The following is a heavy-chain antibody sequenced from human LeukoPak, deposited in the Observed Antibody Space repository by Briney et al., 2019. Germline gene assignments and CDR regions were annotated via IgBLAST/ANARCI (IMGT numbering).Heavy chain of an antibody. D-gene: IGHD6-25*01. J-gene: IGHJ4*02. CDR2: IYYSGST. CDR3: ARDEERTLDY. CDR1: GGSISSSSYY. Sequence: SETLSLTCTVSGGSISSSSYYWGWIRQPPGKGLEWIGSIYYSGSTYYNPSLKSRVTISVDMSKNQFSLKLSSVTAADTAVYYCARDEERTLDYWGQGTLVTVSS. V-gene: IGHV4-39*07.